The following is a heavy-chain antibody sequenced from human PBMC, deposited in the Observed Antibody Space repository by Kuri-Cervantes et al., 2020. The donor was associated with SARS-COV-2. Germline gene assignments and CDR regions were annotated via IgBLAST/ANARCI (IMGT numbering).Heavy chain of an antibody. J-gene: IGHJ4*02. V-gene: IGHV4-30-2*01. CDR3: ARRPAGYCDGTRCSYEYYFDY. D-gene: IGHD2-21*01. Sequence: SETLSLTCAASGGSISNGDYSWSWTRQPPGRGLEWIGYSYHSGSTHYNPSLKSRVTISVDRSKNQFSLKLTSVTAADTAVYYCARRPAGYCDGTRCSYEYYFDYWGQGTLVTVSS. CDR1: GGSISNGDYS. CDR2: SYHSGST.